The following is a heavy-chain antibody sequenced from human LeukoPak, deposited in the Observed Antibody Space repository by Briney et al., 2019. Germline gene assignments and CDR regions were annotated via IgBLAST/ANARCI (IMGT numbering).Heavy chain of an antibody. J-gene: IGHJ6*04. CDR2: IWYDGSNK. Sequence: SGGSLRLSCAASGFTFSSYGMHWVRQAPGKGLEWVAVIWYDGSNKYYADSVKGRFTISRDNSKNTLYLQMNSLRAEDTAVYYCARALISSSWRTWATYYYYGMDVWGKGTTVTVSS. CDR1: GFTFSSYG. D-gene: IGHD6-13*01. V-gene: IGHV3-33*01. CDR3: ARALISSSWRTWATYYYYGMDV.